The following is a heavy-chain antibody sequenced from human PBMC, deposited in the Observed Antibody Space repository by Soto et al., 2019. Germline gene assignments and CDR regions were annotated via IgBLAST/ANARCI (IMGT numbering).Heavy chain of an antibody. D-gene: IGHD3-16*02. V-gene: IGHV4-34*01. Sequence: SETLSLTCAVYGGSFSGYYWSWIRQPPGKGLEWIGEINHSGSTNSNPSLKSRVTISVDTSKNQFSLKLSSVTAADTAVYYCARGRLNYDYVWGSYRYHDAFDIWGQGTMVTVSS. CDR2: INHSGST. CDR1: GGSFSGYY. CDR3: ARGRLNYDYVWGSYRYHDAFDI. J-gene: IGHJ3*02.